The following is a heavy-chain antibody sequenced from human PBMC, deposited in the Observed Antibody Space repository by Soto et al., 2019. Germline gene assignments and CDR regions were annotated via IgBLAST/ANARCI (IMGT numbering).Heavy chain of an antibody. V-gene: IGHV2-26*01. J-gene: IGHJ4*01. Sequence: QVTLKESGPVLTETLTLTCTVSGFSFSNDKMGVSWIRQPPGEALEWLAHIFSGDKKYYNPSLKSRLTISRDPSKSQVVLIVTNVDPADTATYYCARIVGGGSGGTFDSWGHGTLVSVSS. CDR1: GFSFSNDKMG. D-gene: IGHD2-15*01. CDR3: ARIVGGGSGGTFDS. CDR2: IFSGDKK.